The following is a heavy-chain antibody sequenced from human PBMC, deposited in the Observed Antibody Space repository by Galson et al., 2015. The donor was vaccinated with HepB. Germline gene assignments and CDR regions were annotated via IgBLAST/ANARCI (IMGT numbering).Heavy chain of an antibody. CDR1: GFSLSTSGMR. J-gene: IGHJ3*02. V-gene: IGHV2-70*04. CDR2: IDWDDDK. D-gene: IGHD1-7*01. CDR3: ARMIAGTPWGFNI. Sequence: PALVKPTQTLTLTCTFSGFSLSTSGMRVNWIRQPPGKALEWLARIDWDDDKFYSTSLKTRLTISKDTSKNQVVLIMTNMDPVDTATYYCARMIAGTPWGFNIWGQGTMVTVSS.